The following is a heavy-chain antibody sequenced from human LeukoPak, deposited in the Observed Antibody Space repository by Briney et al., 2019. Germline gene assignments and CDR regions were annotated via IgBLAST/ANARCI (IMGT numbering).Heavy chain of an antibody. Sequence: GGSLRLSCTASGFTFSNYEMNWVRQAPGKGLEWVSYISSSGRTIYYADSVKGRFTISRDNAKNSLYLQMSSLRTEDTAVYFCSSSTAIGYWGQGTLVTVSS. J-gene: IGHJ4*02. CDR1: GFTFSNYE. CDR2: ISSSGRTI. V-gene: IGHV3-48*03. CDR3: SSSTAIGY.